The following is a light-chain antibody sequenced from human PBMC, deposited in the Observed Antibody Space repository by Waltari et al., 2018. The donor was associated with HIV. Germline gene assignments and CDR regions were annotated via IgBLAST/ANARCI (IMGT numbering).Light chain of an antibody. J-gene: IGLJ1*01. CDR3: AAWHDRLSGRV. V-gene: IGLV1-47*01. CDR1: SSNIEFNS. CDR2: KND. Sequence: QCVLTQPPSASGTPGQRVTISFSVSSSNIEFNSAYWCLQVTGTAPKLLIYKNDPWPSAVPARFSASTSGTSASLVISGLRSEDGAGYYCAAWHDRLSGRVFGTGTRVTVL.